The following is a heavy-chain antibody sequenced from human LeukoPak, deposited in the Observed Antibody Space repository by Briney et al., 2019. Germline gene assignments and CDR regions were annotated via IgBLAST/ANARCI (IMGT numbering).Heavy chain of an antibody. V-gene: IGHV1-69*05. Sequence: SVTVSFKASGGTFSSYAISWVRQAPGQGLEWMGRIIPIFGTANYAQKFQGRVTITTDESTSTAYMELSSLRSEDTAVYYCAGARRDGYNRVDYWGQGTLVTVSS. D-gene: IGHD5-24*01. CDR2: IIPIFGTA. CDR1: GGTFSSYA. J-gene: IGHJ4*02. CDR3: AGARRDGYNRVDY.